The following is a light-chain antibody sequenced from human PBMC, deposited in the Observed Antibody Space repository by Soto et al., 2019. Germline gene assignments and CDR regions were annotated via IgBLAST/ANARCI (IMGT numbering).Light chain of an antibody. V-gene: IGLV2-11*01. CDR1: STNIGAYDY. CDR3: SPFAGSYGL. Sequence: QSVLTQPRSVSGSPGQSVTVSCTGSSTNIGAYDYVSWYQLHPGKVPRLILFDVTQRPSGVPERFSGSKSGNTASLTISRLQAEDEAEYFCSPFAGSYGLFGGGTKLTVL. J-gene: IGLJ2*01. CDR2: DVT.